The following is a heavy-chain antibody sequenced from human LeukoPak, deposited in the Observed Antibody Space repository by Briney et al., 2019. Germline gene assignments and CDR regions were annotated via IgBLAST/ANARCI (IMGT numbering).Heavy chain of an antibody. D-gene: IGHD3-22*01. V-gene: IGHV4-38-2*02. Sequence: PSETLSLTCTVSGYSISSGYYWGWIRQPPGKGLEWIGIIYHSGSTYYNPSLKSRATISVDTSKNQFSLKLSSVTAADTAVYYCARATYYYDSSGYYYDPYYFDYWGQGTLVTVSS. CDR2: IYHSGST. J-gene: IGHJ4*02. CDR3: ARATYYYDSSGYYYDPYYFDY. CDR1: GYSISSGYY.